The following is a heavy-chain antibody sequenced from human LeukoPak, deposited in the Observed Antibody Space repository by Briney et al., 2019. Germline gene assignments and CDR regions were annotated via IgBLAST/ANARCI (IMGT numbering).Heavy chain of an antibody. J-gene: IGHJ3*02. D-gene: IGHD3-22*01. CDR1: GFTFSDYY. Sequence: GGSLRLSCAASGFTFSDYYMSWIRQAPGKGLEWVSYISSSGSTIYYADSVKGRFTISRDNAKNSLYLQMNSLRAEDTAVYYCASPRPYDSSGYSSMRAFDIWGQGTMVTVSS. V-gene: IGHV3-11*01. CDR3: ASPRPYDSSGYSSMRAFDI. CDR2: ISSSGSTI.